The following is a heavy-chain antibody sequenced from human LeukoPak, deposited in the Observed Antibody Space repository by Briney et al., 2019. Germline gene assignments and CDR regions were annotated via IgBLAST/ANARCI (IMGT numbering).Heavy chain of an antibody. Sequence: ASVKVSCKASGFTFISSAMQWVRQARGPRLEWIGWIVVGSGNTNYAQKFQERVTITRDVSTSTAYMELSSLRCEDTAVYYCAAAGGSYSGWGFDIWGQGTVVTVSS. J-gene: IGHJ3*02. CDR3: AAAGGSYSGWGFDI. CDR1: GFTFISSA. D-gene: IGHD1-26*01. CDR2: IVVGSGNT. V-gene: IGHV1-58*02.